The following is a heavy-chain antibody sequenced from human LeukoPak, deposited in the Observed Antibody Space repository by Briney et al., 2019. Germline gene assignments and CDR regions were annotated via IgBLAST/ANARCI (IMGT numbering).Heavy chain of an antibody. CDR1: GGSISSSIYS. Sequence: SETLSLTCVVSGGSISSSIYSWSWIRQPPGKGLEWIGNIYHSGNTYYNPSLESRVTISVDTSKNQFSLKLSSVTAADTAVYYCAGHKDYSGNFWVDYWGQGTLVTVSS. CDR2: IYHSGNT. CDR3: AGHKDYSGNFWVDY. J-gene: IGHJ4*02. V-gene: IGHV4-30-2*01. D-gene: IGHD4-23*01.